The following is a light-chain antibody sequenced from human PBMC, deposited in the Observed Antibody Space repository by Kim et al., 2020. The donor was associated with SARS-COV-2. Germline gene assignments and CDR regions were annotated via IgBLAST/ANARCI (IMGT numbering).Light chain of an antibody. J-gene: IGLJ2*01. CDR3: SSYAGSNNLV. CDR2: EVK. V-gene: IGLV2-8*01. CDR1: IRCVGCFSV. Sequence: SVTLSCTGTIRCVGCFSVVSWYQQHPGKAAKLMIYEVKRRPSGVPDRFSGSKSGNTASLTVSGLQAEDEADYYCSSYAGSNNLVFGGGTQLTVL.